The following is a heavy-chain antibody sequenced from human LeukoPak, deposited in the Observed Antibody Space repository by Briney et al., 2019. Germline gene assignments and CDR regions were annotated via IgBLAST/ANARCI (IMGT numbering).Heavy chain of an antibody. CDR2: INPNSGGT. J-gene: IGHJ5*02. CDR1: GYTFTGYY. CDR3: ARGDGIAGTNWFDP. D-gene: IGHD6-13*01. V-gene: IGHV1-2*02. Sequence: GASVKVSCKASGYTFTGYYMHWVRQAPGQGLEWMGWINPNSGGTNYAQKFQGRVTMTRDTSISTAYMELSRLRSDDTAVYYCARGDGIAGTNWFDPWGQGTLVTVSS.